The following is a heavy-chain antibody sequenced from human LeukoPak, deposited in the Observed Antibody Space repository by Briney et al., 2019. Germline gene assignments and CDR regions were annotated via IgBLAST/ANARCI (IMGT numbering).Heavy chain of an antibody. CDR3: ARRHISSGWSFDY. V-gene: IGHV4-4*07. D-gene: IGHD6-19*01. Sequence: SETLSLTCTVSGGSISNYHWSWIRQPAGKGLEWIGQIHTSGSTNYNPPLKSRVTVSIDSPENQLSLTIRSVTAADTAIYYCARRHISSGWSFDYWGQGTLVTVSS. CDR1: GGSISNYH. CDR2: IHTSGST. J-gene: IGHJ4*02.